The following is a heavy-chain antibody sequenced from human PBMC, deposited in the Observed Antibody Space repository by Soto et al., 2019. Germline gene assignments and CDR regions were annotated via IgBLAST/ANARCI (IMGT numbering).Heavy chain of an antibody. CDR3: ARDREAGYNFYYGMDV. D-gene: IGHD6-19*01. Sequence: SETLSLTCSVSGADINTYSWTWIRQPAGKGLEWIGRIYTSASINYNPSLKGRVTLSVDTSTNQVSLRLASVTAADTAIYYCARDREAGYNFYYGMDVWGQGTTVTAP. J-gene: IGHJ6*02. CDR2: IYTSASI. CDR1: GADINTYS. V-gene: IGHV4-4*07.